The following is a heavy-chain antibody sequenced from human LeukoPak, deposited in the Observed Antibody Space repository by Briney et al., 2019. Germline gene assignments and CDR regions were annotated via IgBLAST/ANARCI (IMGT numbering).Heavy chain of an antibody. CDR2: IYTSGST. V-gene: IGHV4-4*07. CDR3: ARDLTIFGVVINGWFDP. Sequence: PSETLSLTCTVSGGSMSSYYWSWIRQPAGKGLEWIGRIYTSGSTNYNPSLKSRVTMSVDTSKNQFSLKLSSVTAADTTVYYCARDLTIFGVVINGWFDPWGQGTLVTVSS. CDR1: GGSMSSYY. D-gene: IGHD3-3*01. J-gene: IGHJ5*02.